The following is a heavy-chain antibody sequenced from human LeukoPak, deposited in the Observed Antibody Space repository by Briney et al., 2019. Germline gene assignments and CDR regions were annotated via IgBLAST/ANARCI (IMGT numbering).Heavy chain of an antibody. CDR1: GFTFSSYT. D-gene: IGHD3-22*01. J-gene: IGHJ4*02. V-gene: IGHV3-21*01. CDR2: ISTTSSYI. CDR3: ATAYSNCGYCLDY. Sequence: GGSLRLSCAASGFTFSSYTMNWVRQAPGKGLEWVSSISTTSSYIYYADSVKGRFTISRDNAKDSLYLQMNSLRAEDTAVYYCATAYSNCGYCLDYWGQGSLVTVSS.